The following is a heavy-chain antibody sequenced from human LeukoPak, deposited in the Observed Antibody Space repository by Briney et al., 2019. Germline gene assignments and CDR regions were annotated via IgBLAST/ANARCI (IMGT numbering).Heavy chain of an antibody. D-gene: IGHD4-17*01. CDR3: ARGPYGDIRFDY. Sequence: SETLSLTCTVSGGSISSGVYYWSWIRQPPGKNPEWIGYIYYSGSTNYNPSLRSRVTMSVDTSKKQFSLKLSSVTAADTAVYYCARGPYGDIRFDYWGQGTLVTVSS. V-gene: IGHV4-30-4*01. CDR2: IYYSGST. CDR1: GGSISSGVYY. J-gene: IGHJ4*02.